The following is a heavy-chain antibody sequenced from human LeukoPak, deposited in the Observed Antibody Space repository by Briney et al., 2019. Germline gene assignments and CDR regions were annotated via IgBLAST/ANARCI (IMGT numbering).Heavy chain of an antibody. CDR3: ARKIASTRLGVRYYYMDV. CDR2: MNPKSGNT. D-gene: IGHD2-2*01. CDR1: GYTFISYD. J-gene: IGHJ6*03. V-gene: IGHV1-8*01. Sequence: GGSVKVSCKASGYTFISYDIVWLRQATGQGLEWMGYMNPKSGNTDYVQNFQGRVTMTRDTSITTAYMELSGLRSEDTAVYYCARKIASTRLGVRYYYMDVWGEGTTVTISS.